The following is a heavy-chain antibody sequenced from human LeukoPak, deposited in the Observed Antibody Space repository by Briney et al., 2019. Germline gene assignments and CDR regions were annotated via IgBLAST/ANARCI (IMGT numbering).Heavy chain of an antibody. D-gene: IGHD3-22*01. CDR3: ARASPSGYDY. CDR2: ISSSSST. Sequence: PGGSLRLSCAASGFTFSSYGMNWVRQAPGKGLEWVSYISSSSSTYYADSVKGRFTISRDNGKSSLYLQMNSLRDEDTAVYYCARASPSGYDYWGQGTLVTVSS. J-gene: IGHJ4*02. CDR1: GFTFSSYG. V-gene: IGHV3-48*02.